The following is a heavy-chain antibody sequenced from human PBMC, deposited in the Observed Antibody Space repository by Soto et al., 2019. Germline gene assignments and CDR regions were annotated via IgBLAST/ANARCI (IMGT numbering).Heavy chain of an antibody. J-gene: IGHJ4*02. Sequence: GGSLRLSCAASGFTFSSYAMSWVRQAPGKGLEWVSAISGSGGSTYYADSVKGRFTISRDNSKNTLYLQMNSLRAEDTAVYYCASSRTTSAFYDSSGYYYAPGGYWGQGTLVTVSS. CDR3: ASSRTTSAFYDSSGYYYAPGGY. V-gene: IGHV3-23*01. D-gene: IGHD3-22*01. CDR2: ISGSGGST. CDR1: GFTFSSYA.